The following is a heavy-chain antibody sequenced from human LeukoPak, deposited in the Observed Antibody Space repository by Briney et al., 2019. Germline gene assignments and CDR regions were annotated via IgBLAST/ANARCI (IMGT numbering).Heavy chain of an antibody. J-gene: IGHJ4*02. V-gene: IGHV3-53*01. D-gene: IGHD3-3*01. CDR3: ARDPSDFWSGYFPQYYFDY. CDR1: GFTVSSNY. Sequence: GGSLRLSCAASGFTVSSNYINWVRQAPGKGLEWVSVLYSGGDTYYADSVKGRFTVSRDNSKNTLYLQMNSLRAEDTAVYYCARDPSDFWSGYFPQYYFDYWGQGTLVTVSS. CDR2: LYSGGDT.